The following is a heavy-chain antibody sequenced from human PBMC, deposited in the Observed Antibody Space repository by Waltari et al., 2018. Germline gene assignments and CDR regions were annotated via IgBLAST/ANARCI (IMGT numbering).Heavy chain of an antibody. V-gene: IGHV5-10-1*03. D-gene: IGHD1-1*01. Sequence: EVQLVQSGAEVKKSGESLTISCKGSGFIFTSYCINWLRQMPGKGLEWMGRIDPADSRTYYSPSFQGHVTISVDKSISTAYLQWNSLEASDTAMFYCARQRGGGGPWSDNNDYYGMDVWGQGTTVIVFS. CDR2: IDPADSRT. CDR1: GFIFTSYC. CDR3: ARQRGGGGPWSDNNDYYGMDV. J-gene: IGHJ6*02.